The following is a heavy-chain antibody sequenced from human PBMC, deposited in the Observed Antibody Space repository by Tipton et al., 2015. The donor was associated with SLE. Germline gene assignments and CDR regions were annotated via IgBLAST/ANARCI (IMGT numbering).Heavy chain of an antibody. CDR2: ISGSGGST. CDR1: GFTFSSYA. J-gene: IGHJ4*02. Sequence: SLRLSCAASGFTFSSYAMSWVRQAPGKGLEWVSAISGSGGSTYYADSVKGRFTISRDNAKNSLYLQMNSLRAEDTAVYYCARDVVVAASGGWGQGTLVTVSS. D-gene: IGHD2-15*01. V-gene: IGHV3-23*01. CDR3: ARDVVVAASGG.